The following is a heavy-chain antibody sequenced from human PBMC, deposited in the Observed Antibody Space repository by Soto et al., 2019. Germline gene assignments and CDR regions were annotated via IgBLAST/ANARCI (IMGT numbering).Heavy chain of an antibody. CDR1: GFTFSSYA. J-gene: IGHJ3*02. CDR3: AKGSSITIFGVGLDAFDI. V-gene: IGHV3-23*01. Sequence: GGSLRLSCAASGFTFSSYAMSWVRQAPGKGLEWASAISGSGGSTYYADSVKGRFTISRDNSKNTLYLQMNSLRAEDTAVYYCAKGSSITIFGVGLDAFDIWGQGTMVTVSS. D-gene: IGHD3-3*01. CDR2: ISGSGGST.